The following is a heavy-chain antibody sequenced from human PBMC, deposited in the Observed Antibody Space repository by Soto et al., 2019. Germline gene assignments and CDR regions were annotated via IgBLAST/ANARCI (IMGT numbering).Heavy chain of an antibody. Sequence: SATLSLTCTVSGDSIISSDFYWVWVRQPPGKGLEWIGSIFYLGSSYYNPSLKSRVTMSVDTSKNQFSLRLRSVTAADTALYFCARHSLALRKNNWFDPWGQGIMVTVSS. D-gene: IGHD3-3*02. V-gene: IGHV4-39*01. CDR2: IFYLGSS. J-gene: IGHJ5*02. CDR3: ARHSLALRKNNWFDP. CDR1: GDSIISSDFY.